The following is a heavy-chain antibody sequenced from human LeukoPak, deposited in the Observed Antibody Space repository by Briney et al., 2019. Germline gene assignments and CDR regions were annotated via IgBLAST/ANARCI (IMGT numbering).Heavy chain of an antibody. J-gene: IGHJ3*02. CDR1: GGTFSSYA. CDR3: AQNPLNDAFDI. V-gene: IGHV1-69*13. Sequence: SEKVSCKASGGTFSSYAISWVRHAPGQRLEWMGGIIPIFGTANYAQKFQGRVTITADESTSTAYMELSSLRSEDTAVYYCAQNPLNDAFDIWGQGTMVTVSS. CDR2: IIPIFGTA.